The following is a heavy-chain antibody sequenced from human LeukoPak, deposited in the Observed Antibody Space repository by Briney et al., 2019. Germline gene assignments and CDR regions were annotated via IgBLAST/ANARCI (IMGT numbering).Heavy chain of an antibody. D-gene: IGHD5-18*01. V-gene: IGHV4-59*01. Sequence: SETLSLTCTVSSGSINNYYWSWIRQPPGKGLEWIGYIYYRGRTNYKPSLKNRVTMSVDTSKNHFSLKLTSVTAADTAVYYCARGGGGFSHGRFDYWGLGTLVTVSS. J-gene: IGHJ4*02. CDR1: SGSINNYY. CDR2: IYYRGRT. CDR3: ARGGGGFSHGRFDY.